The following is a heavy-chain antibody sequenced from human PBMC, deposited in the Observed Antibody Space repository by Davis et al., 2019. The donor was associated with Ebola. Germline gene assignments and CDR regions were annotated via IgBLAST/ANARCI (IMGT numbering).Heavy chain of an antibody. V-gene: IGHV3-21*04. D-gene: IGHD3-10*01. Sequence: GESLKISCAASGFTFSSYSMNWVRQAPGKGLEWVSSISSSSSYIYYADSVKGRFTISRDNAKNSLYLQMNSLRAEDTAVYYCAKGGTMVRGGVHDYWGQGTLVTVSS. CDR1: GFTFSSYS. CDR3: AKGGTMVRGGVHDY. CDR2: ISSSSSYI. J-gene: IGHJ4*02.